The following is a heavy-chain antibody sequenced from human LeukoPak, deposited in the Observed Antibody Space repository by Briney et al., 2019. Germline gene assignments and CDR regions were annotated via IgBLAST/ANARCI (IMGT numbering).Heavy chain of an antibody. CDR1: GFTFSNYA. Sequence: GGSLRLSCAASGFTFSNYAMSWVRQAPGKGLEWVSAINVSGGTTYYADSVKGRFTISRDNSKNTLYLQMISLRAEDTAVYYCAKWGDYNVLTGYYVPDYWGQGTLVTVSS. CDR3: AKWGDYNVLTGYYVPDY. J-gene: IGHJ4*02. D-gene: IGHD3-9*01. V-gene: IGHV3-23*01. CDR2: INVSGGTT.